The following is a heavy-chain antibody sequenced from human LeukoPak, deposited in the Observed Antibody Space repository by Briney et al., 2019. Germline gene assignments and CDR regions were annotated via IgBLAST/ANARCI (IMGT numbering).Heavy chain of an antibody. CDR2: FSGSGGST. Sequence: GGSLRLSCAASGFTYSSYAIRWVRQAPGRGLEWVSAFSGSGGSTFYADSVKGRFPIPRDNPKNTLYPKMKRLRAGDGAVYFRAKDQRMVDRLGWFDPWRQGTLVTVSS. CDR3: AKDQRMVDRLGWFDP. D-gene: IGHD2-15*01. J-gene: IGHJ5*02. V-gene: IGHV3-23*01. CDR1: GFTYSSYA.